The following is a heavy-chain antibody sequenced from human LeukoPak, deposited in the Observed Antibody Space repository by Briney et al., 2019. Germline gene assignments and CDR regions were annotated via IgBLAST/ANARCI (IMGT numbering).Heavy chain of an antibody. J-gene: IGHJ4*02. V-gene: IGHV3-23*01. CDR2: ISGSGGST. CDR3: AKRGPRWLQLNGLFHY. CDR1: GFTFSSYA. Sequence: GGSLRLSCAASGFTFSSYAMSWVRQAPGKGLEWVSAISGSGGSTYYADSVKGRFTISRDNSKNTLYLQMNSLTAEDTAVYYCAKRGPRWLQLNGLFHYWGQGTLVTVSS. D-gene: IGHD5-24*01.